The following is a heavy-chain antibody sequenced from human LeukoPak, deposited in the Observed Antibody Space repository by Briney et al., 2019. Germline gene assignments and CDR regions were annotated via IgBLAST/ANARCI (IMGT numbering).Heavy chain of an antibody. D-gene: IGHD3-10*01. CDR2: IYYSGST. V-gene: IGHV4-39*01. Sequence: PSETLSLTCTVSGGSISISSYYWGWIRQPPGKGLEWIGSIYYSGSTYYNPSLKSRVTISVDTSKNQFSLKLSSVTAADTAVYYCATPLVRGVDYFDYWGQGTLVTVSS. CDR1: GGSISISSYY. CDR3: ATPLVRGVDYFDY. J-gene: IGHJ4*02.